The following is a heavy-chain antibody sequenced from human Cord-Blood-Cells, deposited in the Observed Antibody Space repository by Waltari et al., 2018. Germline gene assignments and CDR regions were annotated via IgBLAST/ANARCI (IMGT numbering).Heavy chain of an antibody. CDR1: GYTFTGYH. J-gene: IGHJ4*02. Sequence: QVQRGQPGAEVKKPGASVKVSCKASGYTFTGYHMPWGRQAPGQGLEWMGWINPNSGGTNYAQKFQGRVTMTRDTSISTAYMELSRLRSDDTAVYYCASIEGGSVDYWGQGTLVTVSS. D-gene: IGHD5-12*01. CDR3: ASIEGGSVDY. CDR2: INPNSGGT. V-gene: IGHV1-2*02.